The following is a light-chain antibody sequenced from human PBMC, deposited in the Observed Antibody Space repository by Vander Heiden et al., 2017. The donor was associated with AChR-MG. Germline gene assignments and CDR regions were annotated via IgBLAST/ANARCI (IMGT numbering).Light chain of an antibody. V-gene: IGKV3-20*01. CDR3: QQYGSSPVT. J-gene: IGKJ1*01. Sequence: EIVLTQSPATLSLSPGERATPSCRASQSIVSYLAWYQQKPGQPPRLLIYGASTRATGIPDRFSGSGSGTEFTLTISRLQPEDFAVDYCQQYGSSPVTFGQGTKLEIK. CDR1: QSIVSY. CDR2: GAS.